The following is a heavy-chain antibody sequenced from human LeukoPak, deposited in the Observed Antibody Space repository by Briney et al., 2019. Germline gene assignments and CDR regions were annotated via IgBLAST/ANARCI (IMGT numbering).Heavy chain of an antibody. CDR1: GFTFSSYE. D-gene: IGHD2-2*01. J-gene: IGHJ4*02. V-gene: IGHV3-48*03. CDR2: ISSSGSTI. Sequence: GGSLRLSCAASGFTFSSYEMNWVRQAPGKGLEWVSYISSSGSTIFYADSVKGRFTISRDNAKNSLYLQMNSLRAEDTAVYYCARVRGGYQLLWGQGTLVTVSS. CDR3: ARVRGGYQLL.